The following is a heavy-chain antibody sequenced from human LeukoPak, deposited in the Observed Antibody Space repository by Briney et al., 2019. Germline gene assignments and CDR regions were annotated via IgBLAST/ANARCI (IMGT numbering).Heavy chain of an antibody. CDR1: GFTFENYW. J-gene: IGHJ4*02. D-gene: IGHD1-26*01. V-gene: IGHV3-7*04. CDR3: ARGGSRGSLDN. Sequence: GGSLRLSCAASGFTFENYWMIWVRPAPGKGRAWVAHIKEGGSEKYYVDSVEGPFTISRDNAKNSLYLEMNGLRVEDTAVYYCARGGSRGSLDNWGQGALVTVSS. CDR2: IKEGGSEK.